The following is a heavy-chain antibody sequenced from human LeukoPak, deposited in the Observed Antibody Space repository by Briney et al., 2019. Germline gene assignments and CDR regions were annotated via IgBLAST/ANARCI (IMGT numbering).Heavy chain of an antibody. V-gene: IGHV3-23*01. CDR1: GFTFSSYA. J-gene: IGHJ4*02. D-gene: IGHD3-9*01. CDR2: ISGSGGST. Sequence: TGGSLRLSCAAPGFTFSSYAMSWVRQAPGKGLEWVSAISGSGGSTYYADSVKGRFTISRDNSKNTLYLQMNSLRAEDTAVYYCAKDPVFGHYDILTGYYPTMGYWGQGTLVTVSS. CDR3: AKDPVFGHYDILTGYYPTMGY.